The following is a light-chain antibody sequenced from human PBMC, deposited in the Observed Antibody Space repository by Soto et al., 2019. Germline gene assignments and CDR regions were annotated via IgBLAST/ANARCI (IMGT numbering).Light chain of an antibody. V-gene: IGKV1-6*01. CDR1: QGIGND. Sequence: AIQMTQSPSSLSASVGDGVTITCRASQGIGNDLGWYQQKPGKAPKLLIYAASSLQSGVPPRFSGSGSGTDFTLTISSLQPEDFATYYCLQHYNYPRTFGQGTKVEIK. CDR2: AAS. J-gene: IGKJ1*01. CDR3: LQHYNYPRT.